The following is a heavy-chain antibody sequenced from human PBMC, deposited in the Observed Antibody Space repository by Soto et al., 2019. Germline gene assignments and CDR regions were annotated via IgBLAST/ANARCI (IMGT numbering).Heavy chain of an antibody. CDR2: IRSNANGYAT. D-gene: IGHD3-16*01. V-gene: IGHV3-73*02. Sequence: ELQLVESGGGLVQPGGSLRLSCAASGFDFSGSAMHWVRQPPGKGLEWVGRIRSNANGYATAYGASVSGRLTISRADSNTTTYLQLHRLKPNDTAVYYFCRRAEGGYCYYGLDVWGQGTGVIVSS. J-gene: IGHJ6*02. CDR1: GFDFSGSA. CDR3: CRRAEGGYCYYGLDV.